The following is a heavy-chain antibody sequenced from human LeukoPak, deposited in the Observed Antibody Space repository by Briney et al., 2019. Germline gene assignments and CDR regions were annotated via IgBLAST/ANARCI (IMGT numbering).Heavy chain of an antibody. CDR3: ARVAGATKGHYFDY. CDR1: GFTFSSYE. J-gene: IGHJ4*02. CDR2: ISSSGSTI. V-gene: IGHV3-48*03. D-gene: IGHD1-26*01. Sequence: GGSLRLSCAASGFTFSSYEMNWVRQAPGKGLEWVSYISSSGSTIYYADFVKGRFTISRDNAKNSLYLQMNSLRAEDTAVYYCARVAGATKGHYFDYWGQGTLVTVSS.